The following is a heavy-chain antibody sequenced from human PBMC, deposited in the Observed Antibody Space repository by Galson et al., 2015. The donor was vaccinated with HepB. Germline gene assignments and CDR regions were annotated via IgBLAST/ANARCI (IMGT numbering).Heavy chain of an antibody. V-gene: IGHV3-30*04. D-gene: IGHD3-22*01. CDR2: VSDNGKHK. CDR1: GFTFTTSS. Sequence: SLRLSCAASGFTFTTSSMHWVRQAPGTGLEWVAVVSDNGKHKNYMASVEGRFTLSRDNSRNILYLQMNDLIAEDTVLYLRARALDGDTYYYLYGMDVWGQGASVTV. CDR3: ARALDGDTYYYLYGMDV. J-gene: IGHJ6*02.